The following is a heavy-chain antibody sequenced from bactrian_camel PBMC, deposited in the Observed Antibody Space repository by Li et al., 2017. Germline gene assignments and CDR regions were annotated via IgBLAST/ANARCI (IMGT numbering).Heavy chain of an antibody. D-gene: IGHD5*01. Sequence: VQLVESGGGSVQTGGSLRLSCAASEFSVTSNCMAWFRQVPGNEREGLATVSGPNTLYADSVKGRFTISVDNAKNTLYQLMASLKPEDTAMYYCAHDYRVPCTVTGGGPDFATFGQGTQVTVS. J-gene: IGHJ6*01. V-gene: IGHV3S31*01. CDR2: VSGPNT. CDR3: AHDYRVPCTVTGGGPDFAT. CDR1: EFSVTSNC.